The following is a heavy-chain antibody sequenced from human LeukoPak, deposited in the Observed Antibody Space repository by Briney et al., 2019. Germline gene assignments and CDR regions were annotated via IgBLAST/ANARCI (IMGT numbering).Heavy chain of an antibody. CDR2: IWYDGSNK. CDR1: GFTFSSYG. Sequence: PGRSLRLSCAASGFTFSSYGMHWVRQAPGKGLEWVAVIWYDGSNKYYADSVKGRFTISRDNSKNTLYLQMNSLRAEDTAVYYCAVGPFGVVITAVDNWGQGTLVTVSS. V-gene: IGHV3-33*01. J-gene: IGHJ4*02. CDR3: AVGPFGVVITAVDN. D-gene: IGHD3-3*01.